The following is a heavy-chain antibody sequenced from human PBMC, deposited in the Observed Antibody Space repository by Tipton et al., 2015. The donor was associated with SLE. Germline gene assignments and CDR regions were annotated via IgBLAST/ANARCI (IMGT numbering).Heavy chain of an antibody. CDR2: ISFDGSNK. V-gene: IGHV3-30*14. CDR3: ARDRREPPSVTIFGVVTTVHGMDV. CDR1: EISFSIYD. Sequence: SLRLSCAASEISFSIYDMCWVRQAPGQGLEWVAVISFDGSNKYYADSVKGRFTISRENAKNSLYLQMNSLRAEDTAVYYCARDRREPPSVTIFGVVTTVHGMDVWGQGTTVTVSS. J-gene: IGHJ6*02. D-gene: IGHD3-3*01.